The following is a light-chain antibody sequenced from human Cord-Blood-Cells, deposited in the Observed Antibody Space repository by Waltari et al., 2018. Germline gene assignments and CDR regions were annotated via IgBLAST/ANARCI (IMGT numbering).Light chain of an antibody. J-gene: IGLJ3*02. CDR1: SGSVSTSYY. CDR2: STN. CDR3: VLYMGSGISV. Sequence: QTVVTQEPSFSVSPGGTVTLTCGLSSGSVSTSYYPSWYQQTPGQAPRTLIYSTNTRSSGVPDRFSGSIRGNKAALTITGAQAEDESDYYCVLYMGSGISVFGGGTMLTVL. V-gene: IGLV8-61*01.